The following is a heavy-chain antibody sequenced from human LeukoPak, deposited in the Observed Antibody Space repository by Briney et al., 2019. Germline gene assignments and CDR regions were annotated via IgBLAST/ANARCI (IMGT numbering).Heavy chain of an antibody. D-gene: IGHD1-26*01. V-gene: IGHV3-74*01. Sequence: GGSLRLSCAASGFTFSTYWMHWVRQAPGKGLVWVSQISGDGSSTNYADSVKGRFTISRDNAKNTLYLQMNSLRGEDTAVYYCARDLLVTNWFDPWGQGSLVNVSS. CDR2: ISGDGSST. CDR3: ARDLLVTNWFDP. CDR1: GFTFSTYW. J-gene: IGHJ5*02.